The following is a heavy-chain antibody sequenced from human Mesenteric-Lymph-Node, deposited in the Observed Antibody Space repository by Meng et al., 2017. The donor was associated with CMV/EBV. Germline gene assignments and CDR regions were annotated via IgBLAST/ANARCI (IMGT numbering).Heavy chain of an antibody. CDR1: GYSFTSYW. CDR3: SRPVGNAHGSYSWYFDL. Sequence: GGSLRLSCKGSGYSFTSYWIGWVRQMPGKGLEWMGIIYPGDSDTRYSPSFQGQVTFSADTSITTAYLQWSSLKASDTAIYYCSRPVGNAHGSYSWYFDLWGRGTLVTVSS. CDR2: IYPGDSDT. D-gene: IGHD1-26*01. J-gene: IGHJ2*01. V-gene: IGHV5-51*01.